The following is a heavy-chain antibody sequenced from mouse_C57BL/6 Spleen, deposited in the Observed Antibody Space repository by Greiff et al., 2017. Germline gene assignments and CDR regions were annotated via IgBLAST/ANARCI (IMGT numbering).Heavy chain of an antibody. CDR2: IWWDDDK. D-gene: IGHD2-5*01. Sequence: QVTLKESGPGILQPSQTLSLTCSFSGFSLSTFGMGVGWIRQPSGKGLEWLAHIWWDDDKYYNPALKSRLTISKDTSKNQVFLKIANVDTADTATHSCARMGYSNSVWYFDVWGAGTPVTVSS. J-gene: IGHJ1*01. CDR3: ARMGYSNSVWYFDV. V-gene: IGHV8-8*01. CDR1: GFSLSTFGMG.